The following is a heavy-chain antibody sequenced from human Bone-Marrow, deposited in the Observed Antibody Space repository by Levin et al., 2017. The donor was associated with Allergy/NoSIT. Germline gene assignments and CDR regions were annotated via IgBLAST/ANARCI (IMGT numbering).Heavy chain of an antibody. CDR3: ARGSPGKAFDY. Sequence: PWASVKVSCKASGYTFTTYSIYWVRQAPGQGLEWMGVVHPMSGDTNYAQKFQGRVTMTRDTSSSTAYVELTSDDTAVYYCARGSPGKAFDYWGHGTLVTVSS. J-gene: IGHJ4*01. CDR2: VHPMSGDT. D-gene: IGHD1-1*01. CDR1: GYTFTTYS. V-gene: IGHV1-2*02.